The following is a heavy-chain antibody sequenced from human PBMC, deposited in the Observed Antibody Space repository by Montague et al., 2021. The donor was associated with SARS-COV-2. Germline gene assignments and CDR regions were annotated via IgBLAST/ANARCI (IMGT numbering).Heavy chain of an antibody. J-gene: IGHJ6*02. CDR1: GGSISSYY. Sequence: SETLSLTCTVSGGSISSYYWSWIRQPPGKGLEWIGYIYYSGSTNYNPSLKSRVTIPVDTSKNQFSLRLSSVTAADTAVYYCARDDYTPGDYYYYYGMDVWGQGTTVTVSS. CDR2: IYYSGST. D-gene: IGHD4-11*01. V-gene: IGHV4-59*12. CDR3: ARDDYTPGDYYYYYGMDV.